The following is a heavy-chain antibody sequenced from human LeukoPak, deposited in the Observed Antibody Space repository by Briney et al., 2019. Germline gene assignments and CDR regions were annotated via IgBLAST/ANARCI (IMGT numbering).Heavy chain of an antibody. Sequence: PGGSLRLSCAASGFTFSSYAMSWVRQAPGKGLEWVSAISGSGGSTYYADSVKGRFTISRDNSKNTLYLQMNSLRAEDTAVYYCAKDWGITMIVVVTTAFDLWGRGTLVTVSS. D-gene: IGHD3-22*01. CDR1: GFTFSSYA. J-gene: IGHJ2*01. V-gene: IGHV3-23*01. CDR2: ISGSGGST. CDR3: AKDWGITMIVVVTTAFDL.